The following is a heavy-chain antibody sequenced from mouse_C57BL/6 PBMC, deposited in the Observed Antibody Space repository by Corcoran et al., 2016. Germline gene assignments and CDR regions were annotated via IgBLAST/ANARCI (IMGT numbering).Heavy chain of an antibody. J-gene: IGHJ1*03. CDR3: ARIRSWYFDV. CDR2: INTYSGVP. Sequence: QIQWVQSGPELKKPGETVKISCKASGYTFTTYGMSWVKQAPGKSLKWMGWINTYSGVPTYADDFKGRFAFSLETSASTAYLQINNLKNEDTATYFCARIRSWYFDVWGTGTTVTVSS. V-gene: IGHV9-3*01. CDR1: GYTFTTYG. D-gene: IGHD1-1*01.